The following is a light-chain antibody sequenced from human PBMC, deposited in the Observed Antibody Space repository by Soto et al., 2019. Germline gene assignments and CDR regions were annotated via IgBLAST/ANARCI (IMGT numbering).Light chain of an antibody. Sequence: DIQMTQSLSTLSAFVGDRVTISCRASQTINTWLAWYKQRPGKAPEILIYDASNLEDGVPSRFSGSGSGTQFALTISRLQPDDFATYYCQQYKTYPWTFGRGTKVDIK. CDR2: DAS. J-gene: IGKJ1*01. V-gene: IGKV1-5*01. CDR1: QTINTW. CDR3: QQYKTYPWT.